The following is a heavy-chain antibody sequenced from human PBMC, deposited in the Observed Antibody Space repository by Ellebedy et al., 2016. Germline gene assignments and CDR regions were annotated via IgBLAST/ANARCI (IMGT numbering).Heavy chain of an antibody. CDR2: ISYDGSNK. D-gene: IGHD2-8*01. Sequence: GESLKISCAASGFTFSSYAMHWVRQAPGKGLEWVAVISYDGSNKYYADSVKGRFTISRDNSKNTLYLQMNSLRAEDTAVYYCARDCTNGVCYAFDYWGQGTLVTVSS. CDR3: ARDCTNGVCYAFDY. J-gene: IGHJ4*02. CDR1: GFTFSSYA. V-gene: IGHV3-30-3*01.